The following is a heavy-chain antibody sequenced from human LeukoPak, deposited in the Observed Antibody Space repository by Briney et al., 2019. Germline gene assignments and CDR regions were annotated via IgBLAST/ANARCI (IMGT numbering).Heavy chain of an antibody. CDR2: INPSGGST. D-gene: IGHD2-2*01. Sequence: ASVKVSCKASGYTFTSYYMHWVRQAPGQGLEWMGIINPSGGSTSYAQKFQGRVTMTRDTSISTAYMELSRLRSDDTAVYYCARGDIVVVPAVSEWLSYYYYYMDVWGKGTTVTVSS. V-gene: IGHV1-46*01. J-gene: IGHJ6*03. CDR1: GYTFTSYY. CDR3: ARGDIVVVPAVSEWLSYYYYYMDV.